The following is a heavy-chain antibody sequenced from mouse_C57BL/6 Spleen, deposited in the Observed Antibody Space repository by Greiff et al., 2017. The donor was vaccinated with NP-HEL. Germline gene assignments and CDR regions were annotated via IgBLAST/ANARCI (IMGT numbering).Heavy chain of an antibody. D-gene: IGHD2-3*01. CDR3: ARDQLYDGYYATY. J-gene: IGHJ3*01. V-gene: IGHV3-6*01. CDR1: GYSITSGYY. CDR2: ISYDGSN. Sequence: DVKLQESGPGLVKPSQSLSLTCSVTGYSITSGYYWNWIRQFPGNKLEWMGYISYDGSNNYNPSLKNRISITRDTSKNQFFLKLNSVTTEDTATYYCARDQLYDGYYATYWGQGTLVTVSA.